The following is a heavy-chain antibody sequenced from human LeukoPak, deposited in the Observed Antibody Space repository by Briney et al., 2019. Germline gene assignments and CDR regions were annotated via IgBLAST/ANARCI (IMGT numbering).Heavy chain of an antibody. CDR2: ITTSSSTI. V-gene: IGHV3-48*01. D-gene: IGHD3-10*01. Sequence: GGSLRLSCAASGFIFSSYNMHWVRQAPGKGLEWVSYITTSSSTIHYADSVKGRFTVSRDNAKNSLFLQMNSLRAGDTALYYCARRGFDVWGRGTMVTVSS. CDR3: ARRGFDV. J-gene: IGHJ3*01. CDR1: GFIFSSYN.